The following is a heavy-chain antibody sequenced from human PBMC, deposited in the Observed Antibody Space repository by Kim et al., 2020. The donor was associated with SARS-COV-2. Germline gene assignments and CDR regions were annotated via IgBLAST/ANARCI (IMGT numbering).Heavy chain of an antibody. Sequence: GGSLRLSCAASGFTVSSYYMSWVRQAPGKGLEWVSVIYSGGSTYYADSVKGRFTISRDNSKNTLYLQMNSLRVEDTAVYYCARGDYYDSSGYYYPLYYFDYWGQGTLVTVSS. D-gene: IGHD3-22*01. CDR3: ARGDYYDSSGYYYPLYYFDY. CDR1: GFTVSSYY. V-gene: IGHV3-53*01. CDR2: IYSGGST. J-gene: IGHJ4*02.